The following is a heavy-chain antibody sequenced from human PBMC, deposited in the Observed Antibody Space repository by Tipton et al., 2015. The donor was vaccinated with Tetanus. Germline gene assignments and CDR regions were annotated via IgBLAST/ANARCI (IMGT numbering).Heavy chain of an antibody. CDR2: IYAGGNT. J-gene: IGHJ1*01. Sequence: GSLRLSCAASGFTVSNNYMTWVRQAPGKGLDWVSIIYAGGNTYYADSVKGRFTISRDNSKNTLYLQMNSLRAEDTAVYYCANLPVGQHWGQGTLVTVAS. V-gene: IGHV3-53*01. CDR3: ANLPVGQH. CDR1: GFTVSNNY. D-gene: IGHD2-2*01.